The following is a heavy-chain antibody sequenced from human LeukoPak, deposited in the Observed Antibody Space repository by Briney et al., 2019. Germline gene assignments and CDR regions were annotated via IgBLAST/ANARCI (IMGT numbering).Heavy chain of an antibody. CDR2: ISGSGGST. V-gene: IGHV3-23*01. CDR3: AKGHSSTGWYFDL. Sequence: GGSLRLSCAASGFTFSSYAMSWVRQAPGKGLEWVSAISGSGGSTYYTDSVKGRFTISRDNSKNMVFLQMNSLRAEDTAVYFCAKGHSSTGWYFDLWGRGTLVTVSS. D-gene: IGHD2-2*01. J-gene: IGHJ2*01. CDR1: GFTFSSYA.